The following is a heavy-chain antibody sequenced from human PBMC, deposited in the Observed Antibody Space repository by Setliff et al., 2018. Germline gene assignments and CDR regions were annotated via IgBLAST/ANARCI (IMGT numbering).Heavy chain of an antibody. Sequence: SETLSLTCTVSGDTLSVYYWSWVRQSPGQGLEWIGYIYSSGSTNYNPSLESRVTILIDKSKSQFSLRLSSLTAADTAVYYCARIRLVPHGHSWGQGTLVTVSS. CDR2: IYSSGST. D-gene: IGHD2-15*01. V-gene: IGHV4-4*08. CDR3: ARIRLVPHGHS. J-gene: IGHJ4*02. CDR1: GDTLSVYY.